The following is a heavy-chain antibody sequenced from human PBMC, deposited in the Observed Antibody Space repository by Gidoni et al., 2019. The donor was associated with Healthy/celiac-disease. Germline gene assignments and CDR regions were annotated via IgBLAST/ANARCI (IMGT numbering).Heavy chain of an antibody. CDR2: ISISSSYI. CDR3: ARDHGEMATSEDEYYYYGMDV. V-gene: IGHV3-21*01. CDR1: GFTFSSYS. J-gene: IGHJ6*02. Sequence: EVPLVESGGGLVKPGGSLRLSCAASGFTFSSYSMNWVRQAPGKGLEWVSSISISSSYIYYADSVKGRFTISRDNAKNSLYLQMNSLRAEDTAVYYCARDHGEMATSEDEYYYYGMDVWGQGTTVTVSS. D-gene: IGHD5-12*01.